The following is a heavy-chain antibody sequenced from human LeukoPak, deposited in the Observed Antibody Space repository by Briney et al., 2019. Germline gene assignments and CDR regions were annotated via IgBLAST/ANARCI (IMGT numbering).Heavy chain of an antibody. D-gene: IGHD5-12*01. Sequence: GGSLRLSCAASGFTFSSYSMNWVRQAPGKGLEWVSSISSSSSYIYYADSVKGRFTISRDNAKNSLYLQMNSLRAEDTAVYYCARDNRGSYGMDVWGQGTTVTVSS. CDR2: ISSSSSYI. CDR1: GFTFSSYS. J-gene: IGHJ6*02. CDR3: ARDNRGSYGMDV. V-gene: IGHV3-21*01.